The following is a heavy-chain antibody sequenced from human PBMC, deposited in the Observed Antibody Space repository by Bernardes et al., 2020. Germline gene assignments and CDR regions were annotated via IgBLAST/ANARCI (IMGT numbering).Heavy chain of an antibody. CDR1: GFTFSAYL. J-gene: IGHJ4*02. CDR2: INTNGSAT. V-gene: IGHV3-74*01. CDR3: ASGPY. Sequence: LRLSCAASGFTFSAYLMHWVRQAPGKGLMWVSRINTNGSATTYADSVKGRFTISRDNGNKTLFLQMNSLRAEDTGVYYCASGPYWGQGVLVTVSS.